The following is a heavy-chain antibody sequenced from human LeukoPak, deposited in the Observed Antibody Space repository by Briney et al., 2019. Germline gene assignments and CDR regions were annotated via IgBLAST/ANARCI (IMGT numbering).Heavy chain of an antibody. CDR1: GYTFTGYY. D-gene: IGHD3-22*01. CDR2: INPNSGGT. CDR3: ARTRSGYYDSSGYYYKDAFDI. J-gene: IGHJ3*02. Sequence: ASVKVSCKASGYTFTGYYMHWVRQAPGQGLEWMGWINPNSGGTNYAQKFQGRVTMTWDTSISTAYMELSRLRSDDTAVYYCARTRSGYYDSSGYYYKDAFDIWGQGTMVTVSS. V-gene: IGHV1-2*02.